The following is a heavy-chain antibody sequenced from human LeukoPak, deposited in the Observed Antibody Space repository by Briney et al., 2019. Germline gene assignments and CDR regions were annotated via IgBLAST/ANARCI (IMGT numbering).Heavy chain of an antibody. CDR2: IKSKGDGGTI. V-gene: IGHV3-15*01. CDR3: TTIGLTMIATCDY. D-gene: IGHD3-22*01. Sequence: GGYLRLSCAASGFSFSNVWMIWVRQAPGKGLEWVGRIKSKGDGGTIEYAAPVKGRFTISRDDSKNTLYLEVNSLTTEDTAVYYCTTIGLTMIATCDYWGQGTLVTVSS. CDR1: GFSFSNVW. J-gene: IGHJ4*02.